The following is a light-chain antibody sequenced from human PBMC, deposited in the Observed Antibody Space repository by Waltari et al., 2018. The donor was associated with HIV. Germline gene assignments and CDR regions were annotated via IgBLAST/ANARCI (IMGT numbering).Light chain of an antibody. V-gene: IGLV2-14*01. CDR1: SSDVGGYNS. CDR2: EVI. J-gene: IGLJ3*02. CDR3: TSYTSGSTLVM. Sequence: QSALTQPASVSGSPGQSITISCTGISSDVGGYNSVSWYQHHPGKAPKLLISEVINRPPGVSNRFSASKSGLQPEDEADYYCTSYTSGSTLVMFGGGTKLTVL.